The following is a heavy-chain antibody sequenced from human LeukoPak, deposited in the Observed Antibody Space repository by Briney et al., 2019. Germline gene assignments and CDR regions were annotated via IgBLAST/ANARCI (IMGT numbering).Heavy chain of an antibody. CDR2: INHSGST. CDR1: GGSFSGYY. Sequence: KSSETLSLTCAVYGGSFSGYYWSWIRQPPGKGLEWIGEINHSGSTNYNPSLKSRVTISVDTSKNQFSLKLSSVTAADTAVYYCARGPPVLRYFDWLLLFPYWGQGTLVTVSS. V-gene: IGHV4-34*01. J-gene: IGHJ4*02. D-gene: IGHD3-9*01. CDR3: ARGPPVLRYFDWLLLFPY.